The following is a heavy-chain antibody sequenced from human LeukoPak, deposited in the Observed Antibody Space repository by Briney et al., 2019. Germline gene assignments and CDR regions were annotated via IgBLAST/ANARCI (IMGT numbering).Heavy chain of an antibody. Sequence: SETLSLTCAVSGGSISSSNYYWGWIRQPPGKGLEWIGSIYYSVSTYYNPSLKSRVTISVDTSKNQFSLKLSSVTAADTAVYYCARDMAGTQRALDYYGMDVWGQGTTVTVSS. J-gene: IGHJ6*02. CDR2: IYYSVST. CDR1: GGSISSSNYY. CDR3: ARDMAGTQRALDYYGMDV. D-gene: IGHD6-19*01. V-gene: IGHV4-39*07.